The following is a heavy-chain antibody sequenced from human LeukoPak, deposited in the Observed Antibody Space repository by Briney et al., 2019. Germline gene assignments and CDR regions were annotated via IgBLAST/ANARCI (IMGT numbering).Heavy chain of an antibody. J-gene: IGHJ3*02. CDR3: AKDVPDIVVVPAAIMNYAFDI. V-gene: IGHV3-66*01. Sequence: GGSLRLSCAVSGFTVSSAYMSWVRQAPGKGLEWVSVIYSGGSRNYADSVRGRFTITRDMSKNTMYLQMNSLRAEDTAVYYCAKDVPDIVVVPAAIMNYAFDIWGQGTMVTVSS. D-gene: IGHD2-2*01. CDR1: GFTVSSAY. CDR2: IYSGGSR.